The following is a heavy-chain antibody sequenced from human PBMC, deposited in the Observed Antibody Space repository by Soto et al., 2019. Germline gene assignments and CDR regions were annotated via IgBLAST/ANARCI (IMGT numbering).Heavy chain of an antibody. J-gene: IGHJ6*02. CDR2: IYHSGST. V-gene: IGHV4-30-2*01. CDR1: GGSISSGGYS. CDR3: ARAFGFWSGYPPEYYYYGMDV. D-gene: IGHD3-3*01. Sequence: SETLSLTCAVSGGSISSGGYSWSWIRQPPGKGLEWIGYIYHSGSTYYNPSLKSRVTISVDRPKNQFSLKLSSVTAADTAVYYCARAFGFWSGYPPEYYYYGMDVWGQGTTVTVSS.